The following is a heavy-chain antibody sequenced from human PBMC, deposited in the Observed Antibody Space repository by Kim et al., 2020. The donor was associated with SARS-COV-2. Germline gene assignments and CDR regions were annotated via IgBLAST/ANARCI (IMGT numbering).Heavy chain of an antibody. V-gene: IGHV3-9*01. CDR1: GFTFDDYA. CDR3: AKGYCSGGSCYYPYYYYGMDV. CDR2: ISWNSGSI. D-gene: IGHD2-15*01. Sequence: GGSLRLSCAASGFTFDDYAMHWVRQAPGKGLEWVSGISWNSGSIGYADSVKGRFTISRDNAKNSLYLQMNSLRAEDTALYYCAKGYCSGGSCYYPYYYYGMDVWGQGTTVTVSS. J-gene: IGHJ6*02.